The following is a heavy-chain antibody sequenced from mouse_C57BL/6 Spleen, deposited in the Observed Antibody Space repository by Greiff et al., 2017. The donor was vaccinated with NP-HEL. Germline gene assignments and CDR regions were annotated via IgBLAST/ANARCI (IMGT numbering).Heavy chain of an antibody. CDR3: ARSFYDGYCLDY. CDR1: GYTFTSYW. Sequence: QVQLQQPGAELVKPGASVKMSCKASGYTFTSYWITWVKQRPGQGLEWIGDIYPGSGSNNYNEKFKSKATLTVDTSSSTAYMQLSSLTSEDSAVYYCARSFYDGYCLDYWGQGTTLTVSS. D-gene: IGHD2-3*01. J-gene: IGHJ2*01. CDR2: IYPGSGSN. V-gene: IGHV1-55*01.